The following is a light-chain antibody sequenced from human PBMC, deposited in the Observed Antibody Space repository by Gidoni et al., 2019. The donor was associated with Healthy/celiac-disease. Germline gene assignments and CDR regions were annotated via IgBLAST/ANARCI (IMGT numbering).Light chain of an antibody. CDR3: QQYGSSPP. Sequence: EIVLTQSPGTLSLSPGERASLSCRARQSVSSRSLAWYQQKPGPAPRLLIYGASSRATGIPDRFSGSGSGTDFTLTISRLEPEDFAVYYCQQYGSSPPFGPGTRVDIK. CDR1: QSVSSRS. V-gene: IGKV3-20*01. CDR2: GAS. J-gene: IGKJ3*01.